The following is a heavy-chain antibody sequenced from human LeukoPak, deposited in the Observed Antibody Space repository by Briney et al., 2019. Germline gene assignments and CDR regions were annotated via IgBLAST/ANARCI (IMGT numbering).Heavy chain of an antibody. CDR2: IYYSGTT. D-gene: IGHD3-10*01. CDR1: GCSISSSNYY. J-gene: IGHJ6*03. CDR3: ARQISDYYYYYMDV. Sequence: SETLSLTCTVSGCSISSSNYYLGWIRHPPGKGLAWVWTIYYSGTTYYTPSLESRVTISEDTSKNQFSLTLRSVTAADTAVYYCARQISDYYYYYMDVWGKGTTVTVSS. V-gene: IGHV4-39*01.